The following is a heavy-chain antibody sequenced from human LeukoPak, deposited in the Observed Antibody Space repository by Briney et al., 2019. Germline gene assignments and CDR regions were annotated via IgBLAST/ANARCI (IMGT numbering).Heavy chain of an antibody. CDR1: GASISSSSYY. CDR3: ARIYDSSGIRGDYFDY. CDR2: IYHSGST. D-gene: IGHD3-22*01. V-gene: IGHV4-39*07. Sequence: SETLSLTCTVSGASISSSSYYWGWIRQPPGKGLEWIGSIYHSGSTYYNPSLKSRVTISVDTSKNQFSLKLSSVTAADTAVYYCARIYDSSGIRGDYFDYWGQGTLVTVSS. J-gene: IGHJ4*02.